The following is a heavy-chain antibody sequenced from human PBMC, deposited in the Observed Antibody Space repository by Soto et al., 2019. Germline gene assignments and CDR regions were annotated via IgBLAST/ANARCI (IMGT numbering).Heavy chain of an antibody. V-gene: IGHV1-18*01. CDR1: GYTFTSYG. J-gene: IGHJ6*02. Sequence: GASVKVSCKASGYTFTSYGISWVRQAPGQGLDWMGWISAYNGNTNYAQKLQGRVTMTTDTSTSTAYMELRSLRSDDTAVYYCARDPGIASLGGYYYYGMDVWGQGTTVTVSS. D-gene: IGHD6-13*01. CDR3: ARDPGIASLGGYYYYGMDV. CDR2: ISAYNGNT.